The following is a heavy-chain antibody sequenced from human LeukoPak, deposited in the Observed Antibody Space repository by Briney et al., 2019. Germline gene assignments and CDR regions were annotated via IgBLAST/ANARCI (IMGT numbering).Heavy chain of an antibody. CDR3: ARRPVQARPYGMDV. CDR1: GGSIGSSSYY. CDR2: IYYSGST. V-gene: IGHV4-39*01. D-gene: IGHD1-1*01. Sequence: SETLSLTCTVSGGSIGSSSYYWGWIRQPPGKGLEWIGSIYYSGSTYYNPSLKSRVTISVDTSKNQFSLKLSSVTAADTAVYYCARRPVQARPYGMDVWGQGTTVTVSS. J-gene: IGHJ6*02.